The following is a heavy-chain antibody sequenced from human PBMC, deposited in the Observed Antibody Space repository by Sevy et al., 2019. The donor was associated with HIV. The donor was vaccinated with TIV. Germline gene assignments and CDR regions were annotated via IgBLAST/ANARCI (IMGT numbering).Heavy chain of an antibody. CDR2: MSPNTGDT. CDR1: GYSFTAYY. D-gene: IGHD4-17*01. Sequence: ASVKVSCKTSGYSFTAYYIHWVRQAPGQGLEWMGWMSPNTGDTNVPQKFQGRVTMARDTSITTAYLELSSLRSDDTAIYYCARAVYGEAKDYWGQGTLVTVSS. CDR3: ARAVYGEAKDY. V-gene: IGHV1-2*02. J-gene: IGHJ4*02.